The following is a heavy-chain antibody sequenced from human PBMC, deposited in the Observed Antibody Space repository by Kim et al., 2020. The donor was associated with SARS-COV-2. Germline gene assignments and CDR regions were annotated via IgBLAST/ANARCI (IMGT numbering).Heavy chain of an antibody. CDR2: ISGSGGST. D-gene: IGHD3-22*01. CDR1: GFTFSSYA. CDR3: AKAGTYYYDSSGYLLDY. V-gene: IGHV3-23*01. Sequence: GGSLRLSCAASGFTFSSYAMSWVRQAPGKGLEWVSAISGSGGSTYYADSVKGRFTISRDNSKNTLYLQMNSLRAEDTAVYYCAKAGTYYYDSSGYLLDYWGQGTLVTVSS. J-gene: IGHJ4*02.